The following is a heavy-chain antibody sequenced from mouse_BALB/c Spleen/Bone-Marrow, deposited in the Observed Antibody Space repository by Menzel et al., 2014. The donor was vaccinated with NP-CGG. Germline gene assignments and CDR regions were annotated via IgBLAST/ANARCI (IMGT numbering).Heavy chain of an antibody. J-gene: IGHJ4*01. CDR3: ARRNRDYYAMDY. CDR1: GHAFTNYL. V-gene: IGHV1-54*01. CDR2: INPGSGGT. Sequence: QVQLQQPGAELVRPGTSVKVSCKASGHAFTNYLLEWVKQRPGQGLEWIGVINPGSGGTKYNEKFKGKATLTVDKPSSTAYMQLSSLTSDDSAVYFCARRNRDYYAMDYWGQGTSVTVSS.